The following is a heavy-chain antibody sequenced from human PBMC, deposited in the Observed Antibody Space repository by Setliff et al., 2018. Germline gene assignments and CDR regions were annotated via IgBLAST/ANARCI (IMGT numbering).Heavy chain of an antibody. CDR1: GFPFSSLW. V-gene: IGHV3-21*01. CDR3: ARGGGGHIVVATFDFDI. D-gene: IGHD2-21*01. J-gene: IGHJ3*02. Sequence: RLSCAASGFPFSSLWMNWVRQAPGKGLEWVSSSSSTGRYTFYADSVKGRFTVSKDNAKNSLYLEMNSLRAEDTAVYYCARGGGGHIVVATFDFDIWGQGTLVTVSS. CDR2: SSSTGRYT.